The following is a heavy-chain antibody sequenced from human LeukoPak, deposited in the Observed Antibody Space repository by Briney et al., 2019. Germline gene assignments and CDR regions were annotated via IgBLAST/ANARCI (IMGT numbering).Heavy chain of an antibody. Sequence: GGSLRLSCAASGFTFSSYWMHWVRQAPGKGLVWVSRINSDGSSTSYADSVKGRFTISRDNAKNTLYLQMNSLRAEDAAVYYCARRITMVRGVIWFDPWGQGTLVTVSS. CDR2: INSDGSST. D-gene: IGHD3-10*01. V-gene: IGHV3-74*01. CDR3: ARRITMVRGVIWFDP. CDR1: GFTFSSYW. J-gene: IGHJ5*02.